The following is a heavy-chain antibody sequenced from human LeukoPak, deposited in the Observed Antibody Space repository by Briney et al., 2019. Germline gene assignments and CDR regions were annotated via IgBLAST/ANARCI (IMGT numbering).Heavy chain of an antibody. J-gene: IGHJ4*02. CDR3: ARDTQAVAGLSFDY. CDR1: GYTFSSYG. Sequence: ASVKVSCKASGYTFSSYGISWVRQAPGQGLEWMGWINPNSGGTNYAQKFQGRVTMTRDTSISTAYMELSRLRSDDTAVYYCARDTQAVAGLSFDYWGQGTLVTVSS. CDR2: INPNSGGT. V-gene: IGHV1-2*02. D-gene: IGHD6-19*01.